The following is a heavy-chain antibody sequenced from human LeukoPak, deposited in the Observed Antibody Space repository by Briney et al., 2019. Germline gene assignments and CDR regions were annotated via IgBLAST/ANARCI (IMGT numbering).Heavy chain of an antibody. CDR2: ISWNSGSI. Sequence: PGRSLRLSCAASGFTFDDYAMHWVRRAPGKGLEWVSGISWNSGSIGYADSVKGRFTISRDNAKNSLYLQMNSLRAEDTALYYCAKHPFDYWGQGTLVTVSS. CDR3: AKHPFDY. J-gene: IGHJ4*02. V-gene: IGHV3-9*01. CDR1: GFTFDDYA.